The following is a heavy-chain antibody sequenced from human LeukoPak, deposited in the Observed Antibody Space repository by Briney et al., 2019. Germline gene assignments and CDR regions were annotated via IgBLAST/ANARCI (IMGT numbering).Heavy chain of an antibody. V-gene: IGHV4-39*01. J-gene: IGHJ4*02. CDR1: GGSISSSSYY. CDR3: ARAMGYCSSTSCYRHPYYFDY. D-gene: IGHD2-2*02. Sequence: SETLSLTCTVSGGSISSSSYYWGWIRQPPGKGLEWIGSIYYSGSTYYNPSLKSRVTISVDTSKNQFSLKLSSVTAADTAVYYCARAMGYCSSTSCYRHPYYFDYWGQGTLVTVSS. CDR2: IYYSGST.